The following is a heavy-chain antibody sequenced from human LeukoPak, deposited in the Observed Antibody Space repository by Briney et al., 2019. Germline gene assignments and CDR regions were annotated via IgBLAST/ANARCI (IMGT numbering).Heavy chain of an antibody. V-gene: IGHV4-59*01. CDR1: GGSLTDYF. CDR3: ARGDVWGAFDI. Sequence: PSETLSLTCAIHGGSLTDYFWTWIRQPPGKGLEWIGYIYYSGSTNYNPSLKSRVTISVDTSKNQFSLKLSSVTAADTAVYYCARGDVWGAFDIWGQGTMVTVSS. J-gene: IGHJ3*02. D-gene: IGHD3-16*01. CDR2: IYYSGST.